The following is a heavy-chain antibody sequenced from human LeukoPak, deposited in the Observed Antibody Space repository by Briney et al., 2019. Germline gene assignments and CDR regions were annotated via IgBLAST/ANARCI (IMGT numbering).Heavy chain of an antibody. D-gene: IGHD3-16*02. CDR2: IYYSGST. CDR3: ARGDSYDYVWGSDPYNWFDP. Sequence: PSETLPLTCAVYGGSFSGYYWGWIRQPPGKGLEWIGYIYYSGSTNYNPSLKSRVTISVDTSKNQFSLKLSSVTAADTAVYYCARGDSYDYVWGSDPYNWFDPWGQGTLVTVSS. V-gene: IGHV4-59*01. J-gene: IGHJ5*02. CDR1: GGSFSGYY.